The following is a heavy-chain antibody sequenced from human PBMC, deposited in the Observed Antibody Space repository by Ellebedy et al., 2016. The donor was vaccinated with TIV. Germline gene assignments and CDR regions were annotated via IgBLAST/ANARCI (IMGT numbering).Heavy chain of an antibody. J-gene: IGHJ4*02. D-gene: IGHD2-21*02. CDR1: GFTFSSYA. CDR2: ISYDGSNK. V-gene: IGHV3-30-3*01. CDR3: ARATVAVTTSCLDY. Sequence: GESLKISCAASGFTFSSYAMHWVRQAPGKGLEWVAVISYDGSNKYYADSVRGRFTISRDNSKNTLYLQMNSLREEDTALYYCARATVAVTTSCLDYWGQGTLVTVSS.